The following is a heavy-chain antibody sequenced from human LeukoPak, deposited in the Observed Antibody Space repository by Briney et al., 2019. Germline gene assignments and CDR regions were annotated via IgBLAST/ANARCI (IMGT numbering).Heavy chain of an antibody. J-gene: IGHJ4*02. D-gene: IGHD2-15*01. V-gene: IGHV3-33*01. CDR3: ARDPRGYCSGGSCYSGYFDY. CDR2: IWYDGSNK. Sequence: GSLRLSCAASGFTFSSYGMHWVRQAPGKGLEWVAVIWYDGSNKYYADSVKGRFTISRDNSKNTLYLQMNSLRAEDTAVFYCARDPRGYCSGGSCYSGYFDYWGQGTLVTVSS. CDR1: GFTFSSYG.